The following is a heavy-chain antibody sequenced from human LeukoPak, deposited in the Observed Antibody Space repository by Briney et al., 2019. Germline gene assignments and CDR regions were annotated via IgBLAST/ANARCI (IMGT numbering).Heavy chain of an antibody. Sequence: GGSLRLSCVASGITFSNYNMNWVRQAPGKGLEWVAVISYDGSNKYYADSVKGRFTISRDNSKNTLYLQMNSLRAEDTAVYYCARDPGSTRGIAAANGAFDIWGQGTMVTVSS. CDR2: ISYDGSNK. D-gene: IGHD6-13*01. CDR1: GITFSNYN. J-gene: IGHJ3*02. V-gene: IGHV3-30-3*01. CDR3: ARDPGSTRGIAAANGAFDI.